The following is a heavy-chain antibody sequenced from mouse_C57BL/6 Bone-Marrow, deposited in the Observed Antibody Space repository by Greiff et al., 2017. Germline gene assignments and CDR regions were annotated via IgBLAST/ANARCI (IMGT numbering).Heavy chain of an antibody. D-gene: IGHD1-1*01. J-gene: IGHJ2*01. CDR2: IYPGNSDT. Sequence: VQLQQSGTVLARPGASVKMSCKTSGYTFTSYWMHWVKQRPGQGLEWIGAIYPGNSDTSYNQKFKGKAKLTAVTSASTAYMELSSLTNEDSAVXYCTNYYGSSYGDYWGQGTTLTVSS. CDR3: TNYYGSSYGDY. CDR1: GYTFTSYW. V-gene: IGHV1-5*01.